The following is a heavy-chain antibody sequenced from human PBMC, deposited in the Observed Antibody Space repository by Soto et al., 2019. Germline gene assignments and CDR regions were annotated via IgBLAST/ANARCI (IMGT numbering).Heavy chain of an antibody. CDR2: ISSSTSYI. CDR3: ARLVGATGNWFDP. V-gene: IGHV3-21*01. D-gene: IGHD1-26*01. Sequence: EVQLVESGGGLVKPGGSLRLSCAASGFSFSHYSMNWVRQAPGKGLEWVSSISSSTSYIYYADSVKGRFTISRDNAKNSLYLQMNSLRAEDTAVYYCARLVGATGNWFDPWGQGPLVTVSS. J-gene: IGHJ5*02. CDR1: GFSFSHYS.